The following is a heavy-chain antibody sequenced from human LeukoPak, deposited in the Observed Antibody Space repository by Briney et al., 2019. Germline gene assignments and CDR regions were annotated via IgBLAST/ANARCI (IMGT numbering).Heavy chain of an antibody. CDR3: ARVVGDPRQEYYYYGMDV. J-gene: IGHJ6*02. Sequence: GGSLRLSCAASGFTFSSYWMHWVRQAPGKGLVWVSRINSDGSSTSYADSVKGRFTISRDNAKNTLYLQMNSLRAEDPAVYYCARVVGDPRQEYYYYGMDVWGQGTTVTVSS. D-gene: IGHD2-21*01. V-gene: IGHV3-74*01. CDR1: GFTFSSYW. CDR2: INSDGSST.